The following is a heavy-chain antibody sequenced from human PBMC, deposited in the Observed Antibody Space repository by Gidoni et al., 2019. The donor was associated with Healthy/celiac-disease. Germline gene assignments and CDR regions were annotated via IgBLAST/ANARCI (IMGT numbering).Heavy chain of an antibody. CDR2: IWYDGSNK. V-gene: IGHV3-33*01. J-gene: IGHJ6*02. Sequence: QVQLVESGGGVVQPGRSLRLSCAASGFTFSRYGMHWVRQAPGKGLEWVAVIWYDGSNKYYADSVKGRFTISRDNSKNTLYLQMNSLRAEDTAVYYCARGLGTTDSSGWKNYYYYYGMDVWGQGTTVTVSS. D-gene: IGHD6-19*01. CDR3: ARGLGTTDSSGWKNYYYYYGMDV. CDR1: GFTFSRYG.